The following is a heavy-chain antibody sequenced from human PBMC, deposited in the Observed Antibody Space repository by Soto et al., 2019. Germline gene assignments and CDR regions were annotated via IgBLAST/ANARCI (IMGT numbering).Heavy chain of an antibody. D-gene: IGHD2-21*01. J-gene: IGHJ5*02. V-gene: IGHV4-59*12. Sequence: SETLSLTCTVSGGSISAYYWTWIRQPPGKGLEWIGYMYYSGSPYYNPSLKSRVTISVDRSKNQFSLKLSSVTAADTAVYYCARIPSPWGQGTLVTVSS. CDR2: MYYSGSP. CDR1: GGSISAYY. CDR3: ARIPSP.